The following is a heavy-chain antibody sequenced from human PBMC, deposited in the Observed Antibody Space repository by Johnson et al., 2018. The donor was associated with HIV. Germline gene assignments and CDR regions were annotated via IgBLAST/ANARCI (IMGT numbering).Heavy chain of an antibody. CDR1: GFTFSSYW. J-gene: IGHJ3*02. D-gene: IGHD5-18*01. Sequence: VQLVESGGGLVQPGGSLRLSCAASGFTFSSYWMSWVRQAPGKGLEWVANIKQDGSEKYYLDSVKGRFTISRDNAKNSLYLQMNSLRAEDTAVYYCARDIAIQLWSHDAFDIWGQGTMVTVSS. CDR3: ARDIAIQLWSHDAFDI. CDR2: IKQDGSEK. V-gene: IGHV3-7*01.